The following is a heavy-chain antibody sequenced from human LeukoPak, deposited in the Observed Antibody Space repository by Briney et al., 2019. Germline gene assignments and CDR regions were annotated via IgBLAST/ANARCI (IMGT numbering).Heavy chain of an antibody. D-gene: IGHD4-23*01. V-gene: IGHV1-18*01. CDR3: ARAYGDNSIDHFQH. Sequence: ASVKVSSKAAGYTFTSCGISWVRQAPGQGLEWMAWINPKDGNIAYSQKLQGRLTVTTETSTSTAYMELSSLRSDDTAVYYCARAYGDNSIDHFQHWGQGTLVTVSS. J-gene: IGHJ1*01. CDR1: GYTFTSCG. CDR2: INPKDGNI.